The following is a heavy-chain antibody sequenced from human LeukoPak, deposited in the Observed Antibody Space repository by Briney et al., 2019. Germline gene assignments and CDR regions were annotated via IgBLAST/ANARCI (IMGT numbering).Heavy chain of an antibody. CDR1: GGSISSYY. Sequence: SETLSLACTVSGGSISSYYWSWIRQPPGKGLEWIGYIYYSGSTNYNPSLKSRVTISVDTSKNQFSLKLSSVTAADTAVYYCARGTYYYYYYMDVWGKGTTVTISS. CDR2: IYYSGST. J-gene: IGHJ6*03. V-gene: IGHV4-59*01. D-gene: IGHD2-2*01. CDR3: ARGTYYYYYYMDV.